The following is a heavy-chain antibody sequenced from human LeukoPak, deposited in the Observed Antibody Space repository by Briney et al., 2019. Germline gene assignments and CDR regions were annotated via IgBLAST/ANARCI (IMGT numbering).Heavy chain of an antibody. CDR3: ATGHRIAVAGTGDY. D-gene: IGHD6-19*01. CDR1: GFTFSSYW. CDR2: SNSDGSST. Sequence: PGGSLRLSCVASGFTFSSYWMHWVRQAPGKGLVRVSRSNSDGSSTVYADSVEGRFTISRDNAKNTLYLQMNSLRAEDTAVYYCATGHRIAVAGTGDYWGQGTLVTVSS. J-gene: IGHJ4*02. V-gene: IGHV3-74*01.